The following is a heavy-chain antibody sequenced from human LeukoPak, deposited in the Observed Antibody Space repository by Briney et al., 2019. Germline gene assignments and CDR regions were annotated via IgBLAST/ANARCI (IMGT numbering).Heavy chain of an antibody. CDR2: IIPIFGTA. J-gene: IGHJ6*03. CDR1: GXTFSSYA. Sequence: SXKXXXKASGXTFSSYAISWVRQAPGQGLEWXGGIIPIFGTANYAQKFQGRVTITADESTSTAYMELSSLRSEDTAVYYCARDLGTRYCSGGSCYYYYMDVWGKGTTVTVSS. CDR3: ARDLGTRYCSGGSCYYYYMDV. V-gene: IGHV1-69*01. D-gene: IGHD2-15*01.